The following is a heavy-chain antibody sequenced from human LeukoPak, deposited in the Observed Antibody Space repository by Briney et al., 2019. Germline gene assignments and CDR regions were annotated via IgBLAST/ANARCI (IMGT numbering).Heavy chain of an antibody. CDR1: GFTFDDYA. CDR2: ISWNSGSI. D-gene: IGHD2-15*01. CDR3: AKDSTSYCSGGSCSN. Sequence: GGSLRLSCAASGFTFDDYAMHWARQPPGKGLEWGSGISWNSGSIGYADSVKGRFTISRDNAKNSLYLQMNSLRAEDTALYYCAKDSTSYCSGGSCSNWGQGTLVTVSS. V-gene: IGHV3-9*01. J-gene: IGHJ4*02.